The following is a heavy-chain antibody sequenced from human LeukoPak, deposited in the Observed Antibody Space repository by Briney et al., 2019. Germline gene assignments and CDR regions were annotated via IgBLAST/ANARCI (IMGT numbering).Heavy chain of an antibody. CDR2: IYYSGST. V-gene: IGHV4-39*01. CDR3: ASEVGYCSGGSCYCFDY. Sequence: SETLSLTCTVSGGSISSSSYYWGWIRQPPGKGLEWIGSIYYSGSTYYNTSLKSRVTISVDTSKNQFSLKLSSVTAADTAVYYCASEVGYCSGGSCYCFDYWGQGTLVTVSS. CDR1: GGSISSSSYY. J-gene: IGHJ4*02. D-gene: IGHD2-15*01.